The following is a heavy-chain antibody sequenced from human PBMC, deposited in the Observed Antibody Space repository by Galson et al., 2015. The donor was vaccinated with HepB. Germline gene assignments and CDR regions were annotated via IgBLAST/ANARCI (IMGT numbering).Heavy chain of an antibody. D-gene: IGHD2-8*01. CDR1: GFTFSNYG. CDR2: IVNSGGSK. CDR3: ARDRYMLISWLGA. J-gene: IGHJ5*02. V-gene: IGHV3-11*01. Sequence: SLRLSCAASGFTFSNYGMTWVRQAPGKGLGWVSYIVNSGGSKFYVDSVKGRFTISRDNAKGSLHLQMNSLRAEDTGVYYCARDRYMLISWLGAWGQATQVTVSS.